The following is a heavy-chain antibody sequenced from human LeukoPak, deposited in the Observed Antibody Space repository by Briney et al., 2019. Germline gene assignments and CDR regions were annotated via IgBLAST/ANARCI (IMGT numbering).Heavy chain of an antibody. CDR1: GGSFSDYY. Sequence: PSETLSLTCAVYGGSFSDYYWSWIRQPPGKGLEWIGEINHSGSTNYNPSLKSRVTISVDTSKNQFSLKLSSVTAADTAVYYCARSRRLGMIVVVITYFDYWGQGTLVTVSS. D-gene: IGHD3-22*01. J-gene: IGHJ4*02. CDR3: ARSRRLGMIVVVITYFDY. V-gene: IGHV4-34*01. CDR2: INHSGST.